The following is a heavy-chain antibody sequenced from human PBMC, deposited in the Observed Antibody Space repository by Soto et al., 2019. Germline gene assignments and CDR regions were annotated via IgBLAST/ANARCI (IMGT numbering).Heavy chain of an antibody. CDR1: GYTFTSYA. D-gene: IGHD5-12*01. CDR2: INAGNGNT. Sequence: QVQLVQSGAEVKKPGASVKVSCKASGYTFTSYAMHWVRQAPGQRLEWMGWINAGNGNTKYSQKFQGRVTITRDTSASTAYMALSSLRSEDTAVYYFARPSSYDTTTLDYWCQGTLVTVSS. J-gene: IGHJ4*02. CDR3: ARPSSYDTTTLDY. V-gene: IGHV1-3*01.